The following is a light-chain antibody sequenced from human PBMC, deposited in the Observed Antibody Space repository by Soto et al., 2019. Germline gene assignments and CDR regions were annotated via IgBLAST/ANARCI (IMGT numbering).Light chain of an antibody. J-gene: IGKJ1*01. CDR3: QQSYSTPPT. CDR2: TSS. Sequence: DIQITQSPASLSASGGDRVTISCRASQSIGRNLNWYQQQPGKAPTLLIFTSSSLQSGVPSRFSGSGSGTDFILTISSPQPEDFATYYCQQSYSTPPTFGQVTKVEIK. CDR1: QSIGRN. V-gene: IGKV1-39*01.